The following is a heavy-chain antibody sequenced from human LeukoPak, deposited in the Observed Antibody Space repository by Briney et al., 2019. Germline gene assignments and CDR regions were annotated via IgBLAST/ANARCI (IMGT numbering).Heavy chain of an antibody. CDR2: IYYSGST. Sequence: SETLSLTCTVSGGSISSNSYYWGWVRQPPGGGLKWIGSIYYSGSTYYNPSLKSRVTISVDTSKNQFSLKLSSVTAADTAVYYCARDVEAVAGIYYYYYMDVWGKGTTVTVSS. D-gene: IGHD6-19*01. CDR3: ARDVEAVAGIYYYYYMDV. V-gene: IGHV4-39*07. J-gene: IGHJ6*03. CDR1: GGSISSNSYY.